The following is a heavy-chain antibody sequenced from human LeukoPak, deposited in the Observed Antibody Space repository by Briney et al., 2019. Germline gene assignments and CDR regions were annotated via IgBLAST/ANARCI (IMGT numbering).Heavy chain of an antibody. CDR1: GYTFTGYY. CDR3: ARLDFWSGYSYYYYGMDV. Sequence: GASVKVSCKASGYTFTGYYMHWVRQATGQGLEWMEWINPNSGGTNYAQKFQDRVTMTRDTSISTAYMELSRLRSDDTAVYYCARLDFWSGYSYYYYGMDVWGQGTTVTVSS. J-gene: IGHJ6*02. V-gene: IGHV1-2*02. CDR2: INPNSGGT. D-gene: IGHD3-3*01.